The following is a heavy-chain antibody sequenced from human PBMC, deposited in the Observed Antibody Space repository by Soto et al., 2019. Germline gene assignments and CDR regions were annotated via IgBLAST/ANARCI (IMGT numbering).Heavy chain of an antibody. CDR2: IIPIFGTA. D-gene: IGHD3-3*01. V-gene: IGHV1-69*01. J-gene: IGHJ6*02. Sequence: QVQLVQSGAEVKKPGSSVKVSCKASGGTFSSYAISWVRQAPGQGLEWMGGIIPIFGTANYAQKFQGRVTITADESTSTAYRELSSLRSEDTAVYYCARARFTIFGVVIIPHYYYYGMDVWGQGTTVTVSS. CDR3: ARARFTIFGVVIIPHYYYYGMDV. CDR1: GGTFSSYA.